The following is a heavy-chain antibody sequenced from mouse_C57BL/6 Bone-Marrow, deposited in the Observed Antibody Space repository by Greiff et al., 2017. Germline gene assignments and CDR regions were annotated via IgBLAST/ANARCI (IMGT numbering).Heavy chain of an antibody. V-gene: IGHV5-6*01. D-gene: IGHD1-1*01. J-gene: IGHJ2*01. CDR3: ARLITTVVAKGFDY. CDR1: GFTFSSYG. CDR2: ISSGGSYT. Sequence: EVNLVESGGDLVKPGGSLKLSCAASGFTFSSYGMSWVRQTPDKRLEWVATISSGGSYTYYPDSVKGRFTISSDNAKNTLYLQMSSLKSEDTAMYYCARLITTVVAKGFDYWGQGTTLTVSS.